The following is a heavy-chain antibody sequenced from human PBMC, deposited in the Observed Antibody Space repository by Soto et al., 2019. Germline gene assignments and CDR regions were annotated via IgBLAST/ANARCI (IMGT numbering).Heavy chain of an antibody. CDR1: GFTFSSYA. V-gene: IGHV3-23*01. D-gene: IGHD6-13*01. J-gene: IGHJ4*02. Sequence: EVQLLESGGGLVQPGGSLRLSCEASGFTFSSYAMSWVRQAPGKGLEWVSAISGSGGSTYYADSVKGRFTISRDNSKNTLYLQMNSLRAEATAVYYCAKENGYSGSWFEFDYWGQGTLVTVSS. CDR3: AKENGYSGSWFEFDY. CDR2: ISGSGGST.